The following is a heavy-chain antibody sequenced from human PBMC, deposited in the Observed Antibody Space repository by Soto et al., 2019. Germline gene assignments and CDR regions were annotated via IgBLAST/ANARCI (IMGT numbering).Heavy chain of an antibody. CDR3: ARVPDY. V-gene: IGHV4-30-2*01. J-gene: IGHJ4*02. CDR2: IYHSVST. Sequence: QLQLQESGSGLVKPSQTLSLTCAVSGGSISSGGYSWGWIRQPPGKGLEWIGYIYHSVSTYYNPSLKSRVTISIDKSKNQISLKLSSVTAADTDVYYCARVPDYWGQGTLVTVSS. CDR1: GGSISSGGYS. D-gene: IGHD3-10*01.